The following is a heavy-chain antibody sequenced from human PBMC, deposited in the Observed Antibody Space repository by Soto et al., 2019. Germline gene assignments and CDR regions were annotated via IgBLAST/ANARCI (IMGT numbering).Heavy chain of an antibody. Sequence: QVQLVQSGAEVKKPGSSVKVSCKASGGTFSSYAISWVRQAPGQGLEWMGGIIPIFGTANYAQKLKSRVTITADESTSTDYTELRSLRSEDTAVYYGAGRWNVVTAIHTGADYYYGMDVWGQGTTVTVSS. CDR3: AGRWNVVTAIHTGADYYYGMDV. CDR2: IIPIFGTA. D-gene: IGHD2-21*02. J-gene: IGHJ6*02. CDR1: GGTFSSYA. V-gene: IGHV1-69*01.